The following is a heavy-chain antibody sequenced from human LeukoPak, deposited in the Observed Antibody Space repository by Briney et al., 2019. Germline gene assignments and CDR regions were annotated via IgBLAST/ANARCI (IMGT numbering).Heavy chain of an antibody. CDR3: ARAKCGGGRLGY. CDR2: IYYSGST. D-gene: IGHD2-21*01. V-gene: IGHV4-59*01. CDR1: GGSISSYY. J-gene: IGHJ4*02. Sequence: SETLSLTCTVSGGSISSYYWSWIRQPPGKGLEWIGYIYYSGSTNYSPSLKSRVTISVDTSRNQFSLNLSSVTTADTAVYYCARAKCGGGRLGYWGQGTLVTVSS.